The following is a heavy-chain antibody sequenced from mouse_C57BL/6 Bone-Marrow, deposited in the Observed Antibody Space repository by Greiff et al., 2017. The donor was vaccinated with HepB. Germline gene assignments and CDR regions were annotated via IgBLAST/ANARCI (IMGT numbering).Heavy chain of an antibody. CDR3: ARGGYPLYEAMDY. J-gene: IGHJ4*01. CDR1: GYTFTSYW. D-gene: IGHD2-14*01. CDR2: IDPSDSYT. V-gene: IGHV1-50*01. Sequence: QVQLQQPGAELVKPGASVKLSCKASGYTFTSYWMQWVKQRPGQGLEWIGEIDPSDSYTNYNQKFKGKATLTVDTSSSTAYMQLSSLTSEDSAVYYCARGGYPLYEAMDYGGQGTSVTVAS.